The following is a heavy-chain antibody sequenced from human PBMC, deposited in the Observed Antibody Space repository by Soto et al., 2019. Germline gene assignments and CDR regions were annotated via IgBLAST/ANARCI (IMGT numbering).Heavy chain of an antibody. D-gene: IGHD4-4*01. CDR1: GFTFSSYS. V-gene: IGHV3-48*02. CDR2: ISSSSSTI. Sequence: GGSLRLSCAASGFTFSSYSMNWVRQAPGKGLEWVSYISSSSSTIYYADSVKGRFTISRDNAKNSLYLQMNSLRDEDTAVYYCARDGGPLTTWAYYYYGMDVWGQGTTVTVSS. CDR3: ARDGGPLTTWAYYYYGMDV. J-gene: IGHJ6*02.